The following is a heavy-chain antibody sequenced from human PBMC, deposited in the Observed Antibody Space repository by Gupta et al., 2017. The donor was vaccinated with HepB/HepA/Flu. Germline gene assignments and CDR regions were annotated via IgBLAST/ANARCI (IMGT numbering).Heavy chain of an antibody. CDR3: AKQVCGSDLENGLDP. CDR1: GGSISSYY. Sequence: VQLQESGPGLVKPSETLSLTCTVPGGSISSYYWSWIRQPPGKGLEGRGYIYYTGRTTYNHARKSRVTMSVEKAKNKVAWKLSSVTAGERAVYYCAKQVCGSDLENGLDPGCQVTMVTVCS. CDR2: IYYTGRT. V-gene: IGHV4-59*08. J-gene: IGHJ5*02. D-gene: IGHD5-12*01.